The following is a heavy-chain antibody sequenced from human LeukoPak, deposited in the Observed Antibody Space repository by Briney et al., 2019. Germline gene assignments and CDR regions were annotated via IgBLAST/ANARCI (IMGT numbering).Heavy chain of an antibody. CDR3: AKAYSSPNSYYFDY. CDR2: ISGSGGST. J-gene: IGHJ4*02. D-gene: IGHD6-13*01. CDR1: GFTFSSYA. Sequence: PGGSLRLSCAASGFTFSSYAMSWVRQAPGKGLKWVSAISGSGGSTYYADSVKGRFTISRDNSKNTLYLQMDSLRAEDTAVYYCAKAYSSPNSYYFDYWGQGTLVTVSS. V-gene: IGHV3-23*01.